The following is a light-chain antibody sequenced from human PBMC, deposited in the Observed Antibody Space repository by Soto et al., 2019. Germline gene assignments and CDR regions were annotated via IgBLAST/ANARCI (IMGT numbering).Light chain of an antibody. CDR3: QQSNRTPFT. Sequence: DIQMTQPPSSLSASVGDRVTITCPASQSISSYLNWYHQKVGKAPKLHINAASSLQSGVPSRFRGSGSGTEFTLTISSPHPEDFATYYFQQSNRTPFTFGPGTKVDIK. CDR2: AAS. J-gene: IGKJ3*01. CDR1: QSISSY. V-gene: IGKV1-39*01.